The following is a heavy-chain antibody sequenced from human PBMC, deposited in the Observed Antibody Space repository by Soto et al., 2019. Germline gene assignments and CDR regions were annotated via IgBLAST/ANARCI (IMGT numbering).Heavy chain of an antibody. CDR1: GFTFSSYG. CDR2: ISYDGSSK. D-gene: IGHD5-18*01. CDR3: EKDVIVGLGYRHGDAYYYGMDV. J-gene: IGHJ6*02. Sequence: VQLVESGGGVVQPGRSLRLSCAASGFTFSSYGMNWVRQAPGKGLEWVAVISYDGSSKYYADSVKGRLTISRDNSKKTLNLQMNSLRDEDTADYYSEKDVIVGLGYRHGDAYYYGMDVWGQGTTVTVSS. V-gene: IGHV3-30*18.